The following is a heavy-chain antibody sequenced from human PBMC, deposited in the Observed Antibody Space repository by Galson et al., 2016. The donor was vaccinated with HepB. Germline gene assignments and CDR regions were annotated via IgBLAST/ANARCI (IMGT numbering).Heavy chain of an antibody. J-gene: IGHJ4*02. Sequence: SLRLSCAASGATFSAYAMAWVRQAPGRGLEWVSSISGGFGDNTFYSDSVKGRFTIGRNNSANMLFLEMTGLRIEDTALYYCAKGRIGVAGTGSASGQSFDQWGQGVLVSVSS. CDR3: AKGRIGVAGTGSASGQSFDQ. V-gene: IGHV3-23*01. CDR1: GATFSAYA. D-gene: IGHD6-19*01. CDR2: ISGGFGDNT.